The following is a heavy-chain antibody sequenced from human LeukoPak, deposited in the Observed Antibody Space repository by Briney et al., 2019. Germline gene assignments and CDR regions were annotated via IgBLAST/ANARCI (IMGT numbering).Heavy chain of an antibody. CDR3: AICSGGSCSYHDY. CDR1: GYTFTSYY. J-gene: IGHJ4*02. V-gene: IGHV1-46*03. D-gene: IGHD2-15*01. CDR2: INPSGGST. Sequence: ASVKVSCKASGYTFTSYYMHWVRQAPGQGLEWMGIINPSGGSTSYAQKFQGRVTLTRDTSTSTVYMELSVLRSQDTAVYYCAICSGGSCSYHDYWGQGTLVTVSS.